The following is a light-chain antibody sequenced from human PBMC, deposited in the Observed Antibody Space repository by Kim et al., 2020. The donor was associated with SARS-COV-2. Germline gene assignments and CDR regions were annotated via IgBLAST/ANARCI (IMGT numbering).Light chain of an antibody. V-gene: IGLV3-19*01. CDR3: NSRDSNATVV. CDR2: GKN. Sequence: SSELTQDPTVSVALGQTVRITCQGDSLRSYYVTWYQQKPGQAPILVIYGKNNRPSGIPDRFSGSSSGNTASLTITGTQAVDEADYYCNSRDSNATVVFGG. J-gene: IGLJ2*01. CDR1: SLRSYY.